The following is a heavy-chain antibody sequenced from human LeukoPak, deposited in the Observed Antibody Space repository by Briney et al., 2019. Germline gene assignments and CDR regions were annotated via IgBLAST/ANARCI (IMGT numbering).Heavy chain of an antibody. CDR3: ATQKKYYYGSGSYIFDY. CDR1: GGSISSSSYY. CDR2: IYYSGST. D-gene: IGHD3-10*01. V-gene: IGHV4-39*07. Sequence: SETLSLTCTVSGGSISSSSYYWGWIRQPPGKGLEWIGSIYYSGSTNYNPSLKSRVTISVDTSKNQFSLKLSSVTAADTAVYYCATQKKYYYGSGSYIFDYWGQGTLVTVSS. J-gene: IGHJ4*02.